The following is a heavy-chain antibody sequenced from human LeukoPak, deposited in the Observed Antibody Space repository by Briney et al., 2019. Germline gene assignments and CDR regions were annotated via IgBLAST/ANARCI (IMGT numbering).Heavy chain of an antibody. CDR2: IIPIFGTA. Sequence: RASVKVSCKASGGTFSSYAISWVRQAPGQGLEWMGGIIPIFGTANYAQKFQGRVTITADESTSTAYMELSSLRSEDTAVYYCARDLIPETFYYMDVWGKGTTVTVSS. CDR1: GGTFSSYA. J-gene: IGHJ6*03. CDR3: ARDLIPETFYYMDV. V-gene: IGHV1-69*13.